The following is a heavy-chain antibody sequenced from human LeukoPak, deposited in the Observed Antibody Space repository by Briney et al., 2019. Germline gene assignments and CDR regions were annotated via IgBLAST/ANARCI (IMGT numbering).Heavy chain of an antibody. D-gene: IGHD2-21*01. CDR2: INPNSGDS. CDR3: AREIAGILVSDY. CDR1: GYKFTGYY. Sequence: ASVKVSCKASGYKFTGYYMHWVRQAPGQGLEWMGWINPNSGDSHHAQKFQGRVTMTRDTSISTAYMELSRLRSDDTAVYYCAREIAGILVSDYWGQGTLVTVSS. V-gene: IGHV1-2*02. J-gene: IGHJ4*01.